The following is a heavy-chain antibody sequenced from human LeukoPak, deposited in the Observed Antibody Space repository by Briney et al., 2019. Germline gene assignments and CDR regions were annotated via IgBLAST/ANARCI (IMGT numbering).Heavy chain of an antibody. CDR2: ISGSGGST. V-gene: IGHV3-23*01. J-gene: IGHJ4*02. D-gene: IGHD3-3*01. CDR3: AKQEDTIFGVVIRLYYFDY. Sequence: PGGSLRLSCAASGFTFSSYAMSWVRQAPGKGLEWVSAISGSGGSTYYADSVKGRFTISGDNSKNTLYLQMNSLRAEDTAVYYCAKQEDTIFGVVIRLYYFDYWGQGTLVTVSS. CDR1: GFTFSSYA.